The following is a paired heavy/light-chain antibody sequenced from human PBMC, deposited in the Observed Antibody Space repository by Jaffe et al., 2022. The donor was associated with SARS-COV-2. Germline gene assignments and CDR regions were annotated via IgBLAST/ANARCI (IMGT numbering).Light chain of an antibody. V-gene: IGLV2-14*01. Sequence: QSALTQPASVSGSPGQSITISCSGTNSDVGAYNYVSWYQQHPGKAPKNMIYEVNNRPSGVSTRFSGSKSGNTASLTISGLQAEDEADYYCSSYTSSNTWVFGGGTKLTVL. CDR1: NSDVGAYNY. J-gene: IGLJ3*02. CDR3: SSYTSSNTWV. CDR2: EVN.
Heavy chain of an antibody. CDR2: ISSDGSDI. V-gene: IGHV3-74*01. J-gene: IGHJ4*02. CDR3: ARAELEYYSLFDY. D-gene: IGHD1-26*01. Sequence: EVQLVESGGGLVQPGGSLRLSCAASGFTFSRYWMHWFRQVPGKGLVWVSCISSDGSDIRYADSVKGRFTISRDNAKNTLSLQMNSLRAEDTAVYYCARAELEYYSLFDYWGQGTLVTVSS. CDR1: GFTFSRYW.